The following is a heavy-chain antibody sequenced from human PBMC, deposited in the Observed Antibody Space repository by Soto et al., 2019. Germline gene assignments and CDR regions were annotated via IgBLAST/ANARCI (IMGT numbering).Heavy chain of an antibody. J-gene: IGHJ6*02. D-gene: IGHD3-9*01. CDR1: GGSFSGYY. V-gene: IGHV4-34*01. CDR3: ARYRWNYDILPRHYGMDV. Sequence: SETLSLTCAVYGGSFSGYYWSRIRQPPGKGLEWIGEINHSGSTNYNPSLKSRVTISVDTSKNQFSLKLSSVTAADTAVYYCARYRWNYDILPRHYGMDVWGQGTTVTVSS. CDR2: INHSGST.